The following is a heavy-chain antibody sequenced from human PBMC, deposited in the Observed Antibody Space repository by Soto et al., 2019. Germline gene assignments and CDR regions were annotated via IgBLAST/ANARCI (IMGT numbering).Heavy chain of an antibody. CDR3: AKVGLLWFGELLPYYYYYGTDV. J-gene: IGHJ6*02. CDR2: ISYDGSNK. CDR1: GFTFSSYG. V-gene: IGHV3-30*18. D-gene: IGHD3-10*01. Sequence: PGGSLRLSCAASGFTFSSYGMHWVRQAPGKGLEWVAVISYDGSNKYYADSVKGRFTISRDNSKNTLYLQMNSLRAEDTAVYYCAKVGLLWFGELLPYYYYYGTDVWGQGTTVTVSS.